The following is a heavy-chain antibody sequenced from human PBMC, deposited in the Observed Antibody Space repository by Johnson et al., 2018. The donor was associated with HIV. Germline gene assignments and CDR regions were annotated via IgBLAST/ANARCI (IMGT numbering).Heavy chain of an antibody. CDR2: IKQDGSEK. J-gene: IGHJ3*02. V-gene: IGHV3-7*03. Sequence: VQLVESGGGVVQPGRSLRLSCVVSGFTYSSYAMHWVRQAPGKGLEWVANIKQDGSEKYYVDSVKGRFTISRDNAKNSLYLQMNSLRAEDTAVYYCARGVGATLVPNDAFDIWGQGTMVTVSS. CDR1: GFTYSSYA. D-gene: IGHD1-26*01. CDR3: ARGVGATLVPNDAFDI.